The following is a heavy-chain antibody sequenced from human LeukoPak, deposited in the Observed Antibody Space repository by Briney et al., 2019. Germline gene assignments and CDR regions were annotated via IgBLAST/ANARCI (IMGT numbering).Heavy chain of an antibody. J-gene: IGHJ3*02. CDR2: ISAYNGNT. CDR3: AKFRRFGEYTNAFDI. Sequence: ASVKVSCKASGYTFTSHGISWVRQAPGQGLEWMGWISAYNGNTNYAQKLQGRVTMTTDTSTSTAYVELRFLRSDDTAVYYCAKFRRFGEYTNAFDIWGQGTMVTVSS. V-gene: IGHV1-18*01. CDR1: GYTFTSHG. D-gene: IGHD3-10*01.